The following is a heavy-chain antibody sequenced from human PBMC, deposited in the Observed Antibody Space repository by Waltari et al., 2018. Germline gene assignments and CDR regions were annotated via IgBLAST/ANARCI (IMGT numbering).Heavy chain of an antibody. CDR3: ARIPYYYDKAPLDS. V-gene: IGHV1-69*18. Sequence: QVQLVQSGAEVKKPGSSVKVSCKAYGGTFSSYGISWVRQAPGQRLEWMGKIIPFFGSPDYAENFQGRVTITADESTTTTYLELSSLRSEDTAVYYCARIPYYYDKAPLDSWGQGTQVTVSP. D-gene: IGHD3-22*01. J-gene: IGHJ4*02. CDR2: IIPFFGSP. CDR1: GGTFSSYG.